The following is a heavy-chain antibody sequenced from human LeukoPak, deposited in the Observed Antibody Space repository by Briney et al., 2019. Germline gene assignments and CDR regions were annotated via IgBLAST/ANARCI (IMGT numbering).Heavy chain of an antibody. CDR1: GFTVSSNY. V-gene: IGHV3-53*01. Sequence: GGSLRLSCAASGFTVSSNYMSWVRQAPGKGPEWVSVIYNGGTTYYADSVKGRFTTSRHNSENTLNLQMNSLRAEDTAVYYCARVINRGYGSGLDYWGQGALATVSS. D-gene: IGHD3-10*01. J-gene: IGHJ4*02. CDR2: IYNGGTT. CDR3: ARVINRGYGSGLDY.